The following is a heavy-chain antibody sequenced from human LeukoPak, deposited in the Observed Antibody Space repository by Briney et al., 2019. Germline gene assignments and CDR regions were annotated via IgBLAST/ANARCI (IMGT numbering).Heavy chain of an antibody. J-gene: IGHJ5*01. D-gene: IGHD2-8*01. CDR3: SKSPVGNVLDS. V-gene: IGHV3-23*01. CDR1: GFTFSSFA. Sequence: GSLRLSCAASGFTFSSFAMTWVRQAPGKGLEWVSAVSGSGGSTYYADSVKGRFTISRDNSKNTLYLQVNSLRAEDTAVYYCSKSPVGNVLDSWGQGTLVTVSS. CDR2: VSGSGGST.